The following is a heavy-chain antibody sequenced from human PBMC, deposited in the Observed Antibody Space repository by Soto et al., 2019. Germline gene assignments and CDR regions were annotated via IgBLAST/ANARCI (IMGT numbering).Heavy chain of an antibody. Sequence: GGSLRLSCAASGFTFSSYGMHWVRQAPGKGLEWVAVIWYDGSNKYYADSVKGRFTISRDNSKNTLYLQMNSLRAEDTAVYYCARDRGSDSSGFLYHFDYWGQGTLVTVSS. CDR1: GFTFSSYG. V-gene: IGHV3-33*01. CDR3: ARDRGSDSSGFLYHFDY. J-gene: IGHJ4*02. D-gene: IGHD6-19*01. CDR2: IWYDGSNK.